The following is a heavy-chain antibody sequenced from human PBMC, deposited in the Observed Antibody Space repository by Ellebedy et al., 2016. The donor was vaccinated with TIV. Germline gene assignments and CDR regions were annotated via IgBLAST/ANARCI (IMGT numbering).Heavy chain of an antibody. Sequence: SVKVSXKASRFTFTSSAMQWVRQARGQRLEWIGWIVVGSGNTNYAQKFQERVTITRDMSTSTAYMELSSLRSEDTAVYYCAGYDILTGLDAFDIWGQGTMVTVSS. CDR1: RFTFTSSA. J-gene: IGHJ3*02. D-gene: IGHD3-9*01. CDR3: AGYDILTGLDAFDI. V-gene: IGHV1-58*02. CDR2: IVVGSGNT.